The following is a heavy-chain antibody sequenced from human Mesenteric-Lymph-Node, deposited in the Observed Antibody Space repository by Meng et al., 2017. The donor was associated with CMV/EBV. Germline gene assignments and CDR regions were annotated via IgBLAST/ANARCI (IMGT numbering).Heavy chain of an antibody. CDR1: GFTFSTYA. CDR2: ISSGGSNI. J-gene: IGHJ6*02. D-gene: IGHD2-21*01. V-gene: IGHV3-48*04. Sequence: GGSLRLSCAASGFTFSTYAMTWVRQAPGKGLEWVSYISSGGSNIDYADSVKGRFIISRDNAKNSLYLQMNSLRAEDTAAYYCARVVSYYYGMDVWGQGTTVTVSS. CDR3: ARVVSYYYGMDV.